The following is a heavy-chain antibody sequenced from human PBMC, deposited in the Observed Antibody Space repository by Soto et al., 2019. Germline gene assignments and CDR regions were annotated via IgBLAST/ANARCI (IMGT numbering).Heavy chain of an antibody. CDR3: ARQSRGITIFGVVKPYYYYYGMDV. J-gene: IGHJ6*02. D-gene: IGHD3-3*01. Sequence: GPAQKISCKGSGYSFTSSWIGSVRQMPGKGLEWMGIIYPGDSDTRYSPSFQGQVTISADKSISTAYLQWSSLKASDTAMYYCARQSRGITIFGVVKPYYYYYGMDVWGQGTTVTVSS. CDR1: GYSFTSSW. CDR2: IYPGDSDT. V-gene: IGHV5-51*01.